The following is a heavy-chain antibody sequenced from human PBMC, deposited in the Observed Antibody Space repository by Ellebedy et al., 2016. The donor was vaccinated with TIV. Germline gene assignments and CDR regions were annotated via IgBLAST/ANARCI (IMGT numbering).Heavy chain of an antibody. CDR1: GFTFSTYS. D-gene: IGHD1-26*01. CDR2: IRSSTNSI. CDR3: ARGGAGFDSMNRELSFDS. V-gene: IGHV3-48*02. J-gene: IGHJ4*02. Sequence: GGSLRLXXAASGFTFSTYSMNWVRQAPGKGLEWVAFIRSSTNSISYADSVKGRFTISRDNSKDTLYLQMNSLRDEDTAVYYCARGGAGFDSMNRELSFDSWGQGTLVTVSS.